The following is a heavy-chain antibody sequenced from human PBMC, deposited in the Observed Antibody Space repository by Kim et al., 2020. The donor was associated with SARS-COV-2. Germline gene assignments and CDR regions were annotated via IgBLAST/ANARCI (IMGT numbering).Heavy chain of an antibody. V-gene: IGHV3-74*01. CDR3: ARTNYFDN. CDR2: SST. Sequence: SSTTCADYVKGRFTISRDNAKNTVYLQMNSLRSEDTAVDYCARTNYFDNWGQGTLVTVSS. J-gene: IGHJ4*02.